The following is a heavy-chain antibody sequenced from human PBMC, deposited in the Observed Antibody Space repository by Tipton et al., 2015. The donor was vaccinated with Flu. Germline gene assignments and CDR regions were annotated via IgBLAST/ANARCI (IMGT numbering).Heavy chain of an antibody. D-gene: IGHD3-3*01. V-gene: IGHV4-39*01. J-gene: IGHJ4*02. CDR3: ARRFWIGYSFDY. CDR2: IYYSGST. CDR1: GGSISSSSYY. Sequence: TLSLTCTVSGGSISSSSYYWGWIRQPPGKGLEWIGSIYYSGSTYYNPSLKSRVTISVDTSKNQFSLMLSSVTAADTAVYYCARRFWIGYSFDYWGQGTLVTVSS.